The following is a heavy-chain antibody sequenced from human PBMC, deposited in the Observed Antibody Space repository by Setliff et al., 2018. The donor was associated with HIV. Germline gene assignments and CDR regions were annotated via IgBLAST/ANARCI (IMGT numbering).Heavy chain of an antibody. Sequence: SETLSLTCTVSGASITSHYWSWIRQSPGRELEWSGYIYSTGSTNYNPSLQSRVSISIDASKNKFSLKVTSVTSADTAVYYCAKGAGFYGDYTFDYWGQGNLVTVSS. CDR3: AKGAGFYGDYTFDY. V-gene: IGHV4-59*11. J-gene: IGHJ4*02. D-gene: IGHD4-17*01. CDR1: GASITSHY. CDR2: IYSTGST.